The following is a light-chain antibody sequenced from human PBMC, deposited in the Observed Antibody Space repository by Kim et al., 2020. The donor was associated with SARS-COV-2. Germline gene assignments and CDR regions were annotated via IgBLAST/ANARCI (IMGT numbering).Light chain of an antibody. V-gene: IGKV1-39*01. J-gene: IGKJ1*01. CDR1: QEISRY. CDR2: TAS. Sequence: ASVGDRVTITGRASQEISRYVNWCQQKPGKAPKLLIYTASSLQSGVPSRFTGSGSETDFTLTISSLQPEDFATYYCEQTYSATRTFGQGTKVDIK. CDR3: EQTYSATRT.